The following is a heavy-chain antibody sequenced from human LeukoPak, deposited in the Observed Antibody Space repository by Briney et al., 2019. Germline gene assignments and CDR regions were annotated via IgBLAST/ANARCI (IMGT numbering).Heavy chain of an antibody. V-gene: IGHV3-33*01. D-gene: IGHD3-22*01. Sequence: GGSLRLSCAASGFTFSSYGMHWVRQAPGNGLEWVAVIWYDGSNKYYPDSVKGRFTISRDNPKNTLYLQMNSLRAEDTAVYYCARTYYYDSSGYYPFDYWGQGTLVTVSS. CDR1: GFTFSSYG. CDR2: IWYDGSNK. J-gene: IGHJ4*02. CDR3: ARTYYYDSSGYYPFDY.